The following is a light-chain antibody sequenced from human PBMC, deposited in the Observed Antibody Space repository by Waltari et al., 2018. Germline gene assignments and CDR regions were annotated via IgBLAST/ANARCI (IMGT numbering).Light chain of an antibody. CDR1: QGIRPR. V-gene: IGKV1-13*02. J-gene: IGKJ4*01. CDR2: GAS. CDR3: QQFNTYPLT. Sequence: AIQLTQAPSSLSASVGDSVIITCRASQGIRPRLAWYQQRPGRAPKILIFGASVLQSGVPSRFSGSGSGTDFTLTISSVQPEDFATYYCQQFNTYPLTFGGGTKVEIK.